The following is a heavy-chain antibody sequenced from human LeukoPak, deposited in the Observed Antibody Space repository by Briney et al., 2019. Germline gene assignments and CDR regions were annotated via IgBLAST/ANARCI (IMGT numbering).Heavy chain of an antibody. D-gene: IGHD2-8*01. V-gene: IGHV1-2*04. J-gene: IGHJ6*02. CDR3: AKRYSTNGVCYRVYGMDV. Sequence: GASVKVSCKASGYTFTGYYMHWVRQAPGQGLEWMGWINPNSGGTNYAQKFQGWVTMTRDTSISTAYMELSRLRSDDTAVYYCAKRYSTNGVCYRVYGMDVWGQGTTVTVSS. CDR2: INPNSGGT. CDR1: GYTFTGYY.